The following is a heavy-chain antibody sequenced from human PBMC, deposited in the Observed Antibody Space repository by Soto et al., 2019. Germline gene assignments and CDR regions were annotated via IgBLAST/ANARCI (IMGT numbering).Heavy chain of an antibody. D-gene: IGHD2-21*02. CDR2: ISSLGDST. V-gene: IGHV3-64*01. J-gene: IGHJ2*01. CDR1: GFMFNSYA. Sequence: EVQLVESGGGLVQPGGSLRLSCAASGFMFNSYAMHWVRQAPGKGLEYVSAISSLGDSTFYANSVKDRFTISRDNSNNTLYLQMGRLSAEDMAVYYCARRTAGWYFDLWGRGTLVTVSS. CDR3: ARRTAGWYFDL.